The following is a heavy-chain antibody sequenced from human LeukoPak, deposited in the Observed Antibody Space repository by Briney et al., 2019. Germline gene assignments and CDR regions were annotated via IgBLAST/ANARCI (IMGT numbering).Heavy chain of an antibody. V-gene: IGHV3-66*01. D-gene: IGHD3-22*01. CDR2: IYSGGST. J-gene: IGHJ1*01. CDR1: GFTASSNY. CDR3: ARVSGYYYDSSGSQYFQH. Sequence: NPGGSLRLSCAASGFTASSNYMSWVRQAPGKGLEWVSVIYSGGSTYYADSVKGRFTISRDNSKNTLYLQMNSLRAEDTAVYYCARVSGYYYDSSGSQYFQHWGQGTLVTVSS.